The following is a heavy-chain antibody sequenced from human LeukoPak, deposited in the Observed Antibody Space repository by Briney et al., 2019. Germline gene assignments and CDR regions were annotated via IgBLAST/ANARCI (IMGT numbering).Heavy chain of an antibody. CDR1: GFTFSSYA. Sequence: GGSLRLSCAASGFTFSSYAMHWVRQAPSKGLEWVSYISSSSSTIYYADSVKGRFTISRDNAKNSLYLQMNSLRAEDTAVYYCARDVTSTPFDYWGQGTLVTVSS. V-gene: IGHV3-48*01. CDR3: ARDVTSTPFDY. CDR2: ISSSSSTI. D-gene: IGHD5-12*01. J-gene: IGHJ4*02.